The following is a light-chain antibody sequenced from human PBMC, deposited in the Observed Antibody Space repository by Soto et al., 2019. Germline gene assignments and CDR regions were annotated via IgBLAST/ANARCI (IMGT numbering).Light chain of an antibody. Sequence: DIQMTQSPSTLSGSVGDRVTSTCRASQTISSWLAWYQHKPGKAPNLLIYAASSLQSGVPSRFSGSGSGTHFTLTISNLQPEDFATYYCQHTYSTPHTFGGGTKVDIK. V-gene: IGKV1-39*01. CDR1: QTISSW. J-gene: IGKJ4*01. CDR3: QHTYSTPHT. CDR2: AAS.